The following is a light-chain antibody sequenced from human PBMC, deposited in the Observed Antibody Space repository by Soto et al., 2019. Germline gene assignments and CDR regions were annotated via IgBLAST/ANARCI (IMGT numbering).Light chain of an antibody. Sequence: IQGTQSRSTLSASIGDTVPITCRASQTISRWLAWYQQKPGKAPRLLIYTASTLESGVPSRFSASGSGTEFTLTISSLHPDDFATYYCQEYNNYWTFGQGTKVDIK. CDR2: TAS. CDR3: QEYNNYWT. CDR1: QTISRW. J-gene: IGKJ1*01. V-gene: IGKV1-5*01.